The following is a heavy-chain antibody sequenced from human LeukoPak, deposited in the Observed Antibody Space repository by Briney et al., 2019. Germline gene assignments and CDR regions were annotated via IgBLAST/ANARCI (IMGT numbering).Heavy chain of an antibody. J-gene: IGHJ4*02. Sequence: PSETLSLTCTVSDDSIRDYYRGWIRQPPGKGLEGIGYFHNSRTSTYNPSLKSRVTISAATSKNQFSLNINSLTTAATAVYYCTRGAGWLIDYWGQATLVTVSS. V-gene: IGHV4-59*01. CDR2: FHNSRTS. CDR1: DDSIRDYY. CDR3: TRGAGWLIDY. D-gene: IGHD3-16*01.